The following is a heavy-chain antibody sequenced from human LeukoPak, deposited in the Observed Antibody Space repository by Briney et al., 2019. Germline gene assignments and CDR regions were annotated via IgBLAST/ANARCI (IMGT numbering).Heavy chain of an antibody. CDR1: GFTFDDYA. CDR2: IYHSGST. J-gene: IGHJ6*02. V-gene: IGHV4-30-2*01. D-gene: IGHD2-15*01. CDR3: ARGSLLEYGMDV. Sequence: LRLSCAASGFTFDDYAMHWVRQAPGKGLEWIGYIYHSGSTYYNPSLKSRVTISVDRSKNQFSLKLSSVTAADTAVYYCARGSLLEYGMDVWGQGTTVTVSS.